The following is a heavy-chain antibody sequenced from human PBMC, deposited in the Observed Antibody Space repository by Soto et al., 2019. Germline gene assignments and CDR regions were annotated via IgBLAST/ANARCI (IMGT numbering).Heavy chain of an antibody. D-gene: IGHD6-25*01. CDR1: GFTFSSYC. CDR2: ISYDGSNK. J-gene: IGHJ4*02. CDR3: AKVSAASSN. V-gene: IGHV3-30*18. Sequence: QVQLVESGGGVVQPGRSLRLSCAASGFTFSSYCMHWVRQAPGKGLEWVAVISYDGSNKYYADSVKGRFTISRDNSKNTLYLQMNSLRAEDTAVYYFAKVSAASSNWGQGTLVTVSS.